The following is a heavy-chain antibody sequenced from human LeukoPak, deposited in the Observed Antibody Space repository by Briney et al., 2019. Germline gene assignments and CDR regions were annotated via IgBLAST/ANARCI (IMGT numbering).Heavy chain of an antibody. CDR1: GGSISSGSYY. Sequence: PSETLSLTCTASGGSISSGSYYWSWIRQPAGKGLEWIGRIYTSGSTYYNPSLKSRVTISVDTSKNQFSLKLSSVTAADTAVYYCARGGYYGSGNDFRFDPWGQGTLVTVSS. J-gene: IGHJ5*02. V-gene: IGHV4-61*02. CDR2: IYTSGST. CDR3: ARGGYYGSGNDFRFDP. D-gene: IGHD3-10*01.